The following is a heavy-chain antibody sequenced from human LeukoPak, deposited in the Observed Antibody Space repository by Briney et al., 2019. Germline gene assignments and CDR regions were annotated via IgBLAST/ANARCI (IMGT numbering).Heavy chain of an antibody. D-gene: IGHD2-2*01. V-gene: IGHV1-8*01. J-gene: IGHJ4*02. CDR1: GYTFTSYD. CDR3: ARFGVSCSSPSCHPSVY. Sequence: ASVKVSCKASGYTFTSYDINWVRQATGQGLEWMGWMNPNSGNTGYAQKFQGRVTMTRNTSTSTAYMELSSLRSEDTAVYYCARFGVSCSSPSCHPSVYWGQGTLVTVSS. CDR2: MNPNSGNT.